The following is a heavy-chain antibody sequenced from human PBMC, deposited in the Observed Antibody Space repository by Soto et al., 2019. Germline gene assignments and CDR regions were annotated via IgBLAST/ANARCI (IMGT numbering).Heavy chain of an antibody. J-gene: IGHJ5*02. D-gene: IGHD3-3*01. CDR1: GYTFTSYD. Sequence: QVQLVQSGAEVRKPGASVKVSCKASGYTFTSYDINWVRQAPGQGLEWMGWMNPNTGSTGSAQKFQGRVTLTRNTSISTAYMELSSLRSEDTAVYYCARLFRVSDVWSADNWFDPWGQGSLVIVSS. V-gene: IGHV1-8*01. CDR2: MNPNTGST. CDR3: ARLFRVSDVWSADNWFDP.